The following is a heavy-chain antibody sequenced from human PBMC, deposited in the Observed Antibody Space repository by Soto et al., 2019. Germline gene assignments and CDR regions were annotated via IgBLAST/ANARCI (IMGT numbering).Heavy chain of an antibody. CDR3: TQDGGSRDWLTVN. J-gene: IGHJ1*01. V-gene: IGHV3-23*01. CDR1: GFTFTSYA. CDR2: ITGGGDNT. D-gene: IGHD3-9*01. Sequence: EVQLLESGGDLVQPGGSLRLSCAASGFTFTSYAMSWIRQAPGKGLEWVSAITGGGDNTYYADSVKGRFTISRDNTKNPLYLPMNCLRAEDTAFYYCTQDGGSRDWLTVNWGQGTLVTVSS.